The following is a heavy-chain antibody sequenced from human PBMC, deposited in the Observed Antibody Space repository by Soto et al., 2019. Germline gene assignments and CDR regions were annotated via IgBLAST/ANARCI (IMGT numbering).Heavy chain of an antibody. V-gene: IGHV1-69*13. J-gene: IGHJ5*02. CDR1: GGTFSSYA. D-gene: IGHD6-13*01. CDR3: ARDFSSWGWFDP. Sequence: SVKVSCKASGGTFSSYAISWVRQAPGQGLEWMGGIIPIFGTANYAQKFQGRVTITADESTSTAYMELSSLRSEDTAVYYCARDFSSWGWFDPWGQGTLVTVSS. CDR2: IIPIFGTA.